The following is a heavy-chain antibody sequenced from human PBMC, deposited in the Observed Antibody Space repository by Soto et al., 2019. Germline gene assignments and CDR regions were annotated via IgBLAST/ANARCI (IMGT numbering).Heavy chain of an antibody. Sequence: EVQLLESGGGLVQPGGSLRLFCAASGFTFSSYAMSWVRQAPGKGLEWVSAISGSGSSTFYADSVKGRFTISRDNSKNTLYLQMNSLRAEDTAVYYCAKDNSWVQLWFGYWGQGTLVTVSS. J-gene: IGHJ4*02. D-gene: IGHD5-18*01. V-gene: IGHV3-23*01. CDR3: AKDNSWVQLWFGY. CDR1: GFTFSSYA. CDR2: ISGSGSST.